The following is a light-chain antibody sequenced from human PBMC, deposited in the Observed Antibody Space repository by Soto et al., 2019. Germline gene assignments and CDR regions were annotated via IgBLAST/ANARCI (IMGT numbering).Light chain of an antibody. CDR2: DGS. CDR3: QQYEKVGLT. J-gene: IGKJ4*01. CDR1: QDISNY. V-gene: IGKV1-33*01. Sequence: DIQMTQSPSSLSASVGDRVTITCQASQDISNYLNWYQQKPGEAPKLLISDGSNLETGVPSRFSGSGSGTHFTFTISSLHPEDFATYHCQQYEKVGLTFGGGTKVEIK.